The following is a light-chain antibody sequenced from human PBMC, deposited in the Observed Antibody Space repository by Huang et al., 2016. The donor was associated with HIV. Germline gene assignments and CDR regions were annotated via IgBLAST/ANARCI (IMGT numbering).Light chain of an antibody. CDR3: QKYNSAPRT. Sequence: DIQMTQSPSSLSASVGDRFTISCRASQGIANHLAWYQQRPGKAPKLLIYAASALQSGVPSRFSGSGSGTEFALTISSLQPEDVATYFCQKYNSAPRTFGPGTKVEIK. J-gene: IGKJ3*01. CDR1: QGIANH. V-gene: IGKV1-27*01. CDR2: AAS.